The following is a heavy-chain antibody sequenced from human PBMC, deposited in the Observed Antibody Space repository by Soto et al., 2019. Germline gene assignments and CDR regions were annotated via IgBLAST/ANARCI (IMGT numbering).Heavy chain of an antibody. CDR2: VSSGSSNI. J-gene: IGHJ4*02. CDR3: ARQYPSSSRHFDH. CDR1: GFTFRTYN. D-gene: IGHD6-6*01. Sequence: EVELVESGGGLVKPGESLKLSCAASGFTFRTYNMIWVRQAPGKGLEWLASVSSGSSNIYYAASVKGRFTISRDNTQNSLVLQNNSLSAEDTAVYYCARQYPSSSRHFDHWGQGTLVTVSA. V-gene: IGHV3-21*01.